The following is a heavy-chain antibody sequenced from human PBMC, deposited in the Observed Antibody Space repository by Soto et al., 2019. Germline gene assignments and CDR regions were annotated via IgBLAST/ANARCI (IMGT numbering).Heavy chain of an antibody. D-gene: IGHD1-26*01. CDR2: ISYDGNNE. J-gene: IGHJ3*02. Sequence: QVQLVESGGGVVQPGRSLRLSCAASGFTFSAYTMHWVRQPPGKGLEWVAVISYDGNNERYTDPVKGRFTVSRDNSKSTLYLQMNSLKSEDTALYYCARDGYSGRSDGFDIWGQGTMVTVSS. V-gene: IGHV3-30-3*01. CDR3: ARDGYSGRSDGFDI. CDR1: GFTFSAYT.